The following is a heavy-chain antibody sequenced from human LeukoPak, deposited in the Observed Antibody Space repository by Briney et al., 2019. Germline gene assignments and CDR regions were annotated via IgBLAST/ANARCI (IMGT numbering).Heavy chain of an antibody. CDR1: GGTFSSYA. CDR2: IIPIFGTA. V-gene: IGHV1-69*05. D-gene: IGHD3-22*01. CDR3: ARDLGGPVSHYYDSSGYANDAFDI. J-gene: IGHJ3*02. Sequence: SVKVSCKASGGTFSSYAISWVRQAPGQGLEWMGRIIPIFGTANYAQKFQGRATITTDESTSTAYMELSSLRSEDTAVYYCARDLGGPVSHYYDSSGYANDAFDIWGQGTMVTVSS.